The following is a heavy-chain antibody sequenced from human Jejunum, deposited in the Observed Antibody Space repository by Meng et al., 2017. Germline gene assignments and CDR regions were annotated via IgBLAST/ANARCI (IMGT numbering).Heavy chain of an antibody. CDR3: ARGVILGTSRCLDS. CDR2: INPNSGDT. V-gene: IGHV1-2*02. D-gene: IGHD7-27*01. Sequence: VQPVHSAPEVKKPGASVKVSCKASGYSFTTYWLHWVRQAPGQGLEWMGYINPNSGDTNYAQKFQGRVTMTRDTSISTAYMELSNLRSDDTAVYYCARGVILGTSRCLDSWGQGTLVTVSS. J-gene: IGHJ4*02. CDR1: GYSFTTYW.